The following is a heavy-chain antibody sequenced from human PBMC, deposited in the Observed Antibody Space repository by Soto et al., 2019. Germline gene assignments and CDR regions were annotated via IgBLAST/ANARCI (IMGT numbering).Heavy chain of an antibody. D-gene: IGHD1-1*01. CDR3: ASPVHTEKAPLDY. CDR1: GFTFSDYY. V-gene: IGHV3-11*01. J-gene: IGHJ4*02. Sequence: GGSLRLSCAASGFTFSDYYMSWIRQAPGKGLEWVSYISSSGSTIYYADSVKGRFTISRDNAKNSLYLQMNSLRAEDTAVYYCASPVHTEKAPLDYWGQGTLVTVSS. CDR2: ISSSGSTI.